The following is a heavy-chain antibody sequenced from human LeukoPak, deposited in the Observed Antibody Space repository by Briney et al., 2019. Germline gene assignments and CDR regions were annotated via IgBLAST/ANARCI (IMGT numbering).Heavy chain of an antibody. CDR3: ARPYDILTRNYYYGMDV. D-gene: IGHD3-9*01. V-gene: IGHV3-30*03. J-gene: IGHJ6*02. Sequence: GGSLRLSCEASGFPFRDHAMHWVRQAPGKGLEWVAVISYDGSNKYYADSVKGRFTISRDNSKNTLYLQMNSLRAEDTAVYYCARPYDILTRNYYYGMDVWGQGTTVTVSS. CDR1: GFPFRDHA. CDR2: ISYDGSNK.